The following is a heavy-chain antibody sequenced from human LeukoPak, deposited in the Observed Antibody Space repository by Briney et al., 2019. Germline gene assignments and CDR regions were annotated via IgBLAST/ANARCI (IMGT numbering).Heavy chain of an antibody. CDR3: ASYPRYVSTPPFDY. D-gene: IGHD2-15*01. CDR2: INPNTGDT. Sequence: ASVKVSFKASGYTFTAYYLHWVRQAPGQRLEWMGWINPNTGDTESAQNFQGRVTMTRDTTISTAYLELTRLTSDDTAVYYCASYPRYVSTPPFDYWGQGTLVTVST. V-gene: IGHV1-2*02. CDR1: GYTFTAYY. J-gene: IGHJ4*02.